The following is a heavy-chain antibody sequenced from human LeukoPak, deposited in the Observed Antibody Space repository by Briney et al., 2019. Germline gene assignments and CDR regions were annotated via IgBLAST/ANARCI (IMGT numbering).Heavy chain of an antibody. V-gene: IGHV3-33*03. CDR1: KFTFSHYG. J-gene: IGHJ4*02. CDR2: VFNNGSNQ. Sequence: GRSLRLSCAASKFTFSHYGMHWVRQAPGKGLEWVAVVFNNGSNQYYADSVKGRFTVPRDNSQNMLYLQMNSLRPEDTAVYYCAKDAERGFDYSNSLQKWGQGTLVTVSS. CDR3: AKDAERGFDYSNSLQK. D-gene: IGHD4-11*01.